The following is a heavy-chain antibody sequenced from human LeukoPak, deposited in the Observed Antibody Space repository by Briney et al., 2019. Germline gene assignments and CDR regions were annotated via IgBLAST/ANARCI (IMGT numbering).Heavy chain of an antibody. CDR2: IYTSGST. CDR1: GGSISSYY. Sequence: SETLSLTCTVSGGSISSYYWSWIRQPPGKGLEWIGYIYTSGSTNYNPPLKSRVTISVDTSKNQFSLKLSSVTAADTAVYYCARRAYYSGSFAGYYFDYWGQGTLVTVSS. J-gene: IGHJ4*02. V-gene: IGHV4-4*09. D-gene: IGHD1-26*01. CDR3: ARRAYYSGSFAGYYFDY.